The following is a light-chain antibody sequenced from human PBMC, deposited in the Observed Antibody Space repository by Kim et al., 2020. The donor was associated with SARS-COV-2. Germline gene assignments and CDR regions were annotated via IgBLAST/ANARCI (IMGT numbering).Light chain of an antibody. Sequence: YNYVAWYRKHPGRAPKVIISGVTKRPSGVPGRFSGSKSGNTASLTVSGLQAEDEADYYCSSYAGSSKLLCGGGTQLTVL. CDR3: SSYAGSSKLL. CDR2: GVT. V-gene: IGLV2-8*01. J-gene: IGLJ2*01. CDR1: YNY.